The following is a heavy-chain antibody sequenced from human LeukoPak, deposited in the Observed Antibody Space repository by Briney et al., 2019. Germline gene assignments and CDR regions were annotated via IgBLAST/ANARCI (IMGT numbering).Heavy chain of an antibody. V-gene: IGHV4-38-2*02. J-gene: IGHJ4*02. Sequence: SETLSLTCTVSGGSISSYFWGWIRQPPGKGLEWVGSIYHGGSTFYNPSLKSRVTISEDTSKNQFSLRLTSVTAADTAAYYCARVDYDILTGLDYWGQGTLVTVSS. D-gene: IGHD3-9*01. CDR1: GGSISSYF. CDR2: IYHGGST. CDR3: ARVDYDILTGLDY.